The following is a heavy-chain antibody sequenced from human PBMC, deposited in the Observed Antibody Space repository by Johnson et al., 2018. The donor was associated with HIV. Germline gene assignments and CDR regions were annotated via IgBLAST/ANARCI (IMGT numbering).Heavy chain of an antibody. D-gene: IGHD4-11*01. CDR2: IKQDGSEK. CDR3: AKDSTESDAFDI. CDR1: GFTFRNYW. Sequence: VQLVESGGGLVKPGGSLRLSCAAYGFTFRNYWMSWVRQAPGKGLEWVANIKQDGSEKYYVDSVKGRFTISRDNPKNSLYLQMNSLRAEDTAVYYCAKDSTESDAFDIWGQGTMVTVSS. V-gene: IGHV3-7*05. J-gene: IGHJ3*02.